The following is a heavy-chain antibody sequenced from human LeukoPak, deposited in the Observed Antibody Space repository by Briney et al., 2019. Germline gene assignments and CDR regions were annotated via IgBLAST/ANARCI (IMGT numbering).Heavy chain of an antibody. CDR3: ARVSHSSGYYQTDY. CDR1: GYTFTGYY. V-gene: IGHV1-2*02. CDR2: INPNSGGT. J-gene: IGHJ4*02. D-gene: IGHD3-22*01. Sequence: ASVKVSCKASGYTFTGYYMHWVRQAPGQGLEWMGWINPNSGGTNYAQKFQGRVTMTRDTSISTAYMELSRLRSDDTAVYYCARVSHSSGYYQTDYWGQGTLVTVSS.